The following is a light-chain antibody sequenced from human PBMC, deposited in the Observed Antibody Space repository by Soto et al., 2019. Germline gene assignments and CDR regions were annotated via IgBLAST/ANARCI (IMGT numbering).Light chain of an antibody. V-gene: IGKV1-5*01. Sequence: DIQMTQSPSTLSASLGDRFTITCLASQSISSWLAWYQQKPGKAPKLLIYDASSLESGVPSRFSGSGSGTEFTLTISSLQPDDFATYYCQQYNSYPWTFGQGTKVDNK. CDR1: QSISSW. CDR3: QQYNSYPWT. CDR2: DAS. J-gene: IGKJ1*01.